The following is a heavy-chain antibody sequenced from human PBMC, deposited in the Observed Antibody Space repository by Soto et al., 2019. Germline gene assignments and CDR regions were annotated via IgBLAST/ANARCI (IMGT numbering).Heavy chain of an antibody. CDR3: ARGSDYDSSGYYYSWFDP. J-gene: IGHJ5*02. V-gene: IGHV1-69*12. D-gene: IGHD3-22*01. CDR2: IIPIFGTA. Sequence: QVQLVQSGAEVKKPGSSVKVSCKASGGTFSSYAISWVRQAPGQGLEWMGGIIPIFGTANYAQKFQGRVTITAYESTSTAYMELSSLSSEDTAVYYCARGSDYDSSGYYYSWFDPWGQGTLVTVSS. CDR1: GGTFSSYA.